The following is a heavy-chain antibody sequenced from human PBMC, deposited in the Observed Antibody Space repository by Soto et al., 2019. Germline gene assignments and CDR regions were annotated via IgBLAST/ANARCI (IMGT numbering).Heavy chain of an antibody. Sequence: QLQLQESGSGLVKPSQTLSLTCAVSGGSISSGGYSWSWIRQPPGKGLECIGYISHRGSTYYNPSHQSRVTISVDRSKNQFSLKLSSVTAADPAVYYCARGGVTADYWGQGTLVNVSS. V-gene: IGHV4-30-2*01. CDR2: ISHRGST. CDR3: ARGGVTADY. D-gene: IGHD5-18*01. J-gene: IGHJ4*02. CDR1: GGSISSGGYS.